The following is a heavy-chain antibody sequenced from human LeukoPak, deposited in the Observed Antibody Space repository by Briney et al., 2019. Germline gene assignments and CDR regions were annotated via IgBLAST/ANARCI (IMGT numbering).Heavy chain of an antibody. CDR1: GGSISSNSYY. V-gene: IGHV4-39*07. J-gene: IGHJ4*02. D-gene: IGHD1-26*01. CDR3: ARDKWELVY. CDR2: ISYTGST. Sequence: SETLSLTCTVSGGSISSNSYYWGWIRQPPGKGLEWIGSISYTGSTYYNPSLKSRVTISVDTSKNQFSLKLSSVTAADTAVYYCARDKWELVYWGQGTLVTVSS.